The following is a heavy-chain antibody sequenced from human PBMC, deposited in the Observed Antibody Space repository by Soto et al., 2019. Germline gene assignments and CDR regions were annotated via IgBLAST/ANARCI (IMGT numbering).Heavy chain of an antibody. CDR1: GFTFSSYG. CDR3: ATTGPY. Sequence: QVQLVESGGGVVQPGRSLRLSCAASGFTFSSYGMHWVRQAPGKGLGWVAVIWCDGSNKFYADSVKGRFTISRDNSKNTVSLQMNSLRDEDSAAYYCATTGPYWGQGTLVTVSS. J-gene: IGHJ4*02. V-gene: IGHV3-33*01. CDR2: IWCDGSNK.